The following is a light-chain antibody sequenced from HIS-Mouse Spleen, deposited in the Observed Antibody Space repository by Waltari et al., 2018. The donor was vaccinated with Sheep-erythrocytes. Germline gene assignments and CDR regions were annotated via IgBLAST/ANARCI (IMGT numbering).Light chain of an antibody. V-gene: IGLV2-23*01. J-gene: IGLJ3*02. CDR1: SSDVGSYNL. Sequence: QSALTQPASVSGSPGQSITISCTGTSSDVGSYNLVSWYQQHPGKAPKLMIHEGSKRPSGVSNRFSGSKSGNTASRTISWLQAEDEADYYCCSYAGSSTWVFGGGTKLTVL. CDR3: CSYAGSSTWV. CDR2: EGS.